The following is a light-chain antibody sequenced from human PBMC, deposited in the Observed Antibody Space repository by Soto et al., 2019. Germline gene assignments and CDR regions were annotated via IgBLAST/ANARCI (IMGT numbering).Light chain of an antibody. CDR3: QQYGSSRT. CDR2: GAS. Sequence: EIVLTQSPGTLSLSPGERATLSCRASQSVSSSYLAWYQQKPGQAPRLLIYGASSRATGIPYRFSGSGSGTDFTITISRLEPEDFAVYYCQQYGSSRTFGQGTKVEIK. V-gene: IGKV3-20*01. J-gene: IGKJ1*01. CDR1: QSVSSSY.